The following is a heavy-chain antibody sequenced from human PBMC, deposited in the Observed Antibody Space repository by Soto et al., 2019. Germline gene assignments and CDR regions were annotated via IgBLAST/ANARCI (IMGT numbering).Heavy chain of an antibody. CDR1: GFTFSSYG. V-gene: IGHV3-33*01. CDR2: IWYDGSNK. J-gene: IGHJ4*02. Sequence: PGGSLRLSCAASGFTFSSYGMHWVRQAPGKGLEWVAVIWYDGSNKYYADSVKGRFTISRDNSKNTLYLQMNSLRAEDTAVYYCARGYCSGGSCYQYYFDYWGQGTLVTSPQ. CDR3: ARGYCSGGSCYQYYFDY. D-gene: IGHD2-15*01.